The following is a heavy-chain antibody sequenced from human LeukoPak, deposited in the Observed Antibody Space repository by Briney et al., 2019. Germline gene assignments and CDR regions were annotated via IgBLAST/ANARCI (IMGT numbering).Heavy chain of an antibody. CDR1: GLTLSSYG. V-gene: IGHV3-30*03. J-gene: IGHJ4*02. Sequence: GGSLRLSCAASGLTLSSYGMHWVRQAPGKGLEWVAVISHDGSNKYYADSVKGRFTISRDNARNTLYLQMDSLSVEDTAVYYCARVDYGDYGFDYWGQGTLVTVSS. CDR3: ARVDYGDYGFDY. D-gene: IGHD4-17*01. CDR2: ISHDGSNK.